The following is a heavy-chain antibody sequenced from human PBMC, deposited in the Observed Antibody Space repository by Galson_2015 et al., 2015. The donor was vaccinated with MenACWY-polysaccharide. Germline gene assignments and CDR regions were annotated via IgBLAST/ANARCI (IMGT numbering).Heavy chain of an antibody. CDR3: ARDRYDSSGHYFGRIDY. D-gene: IGHD3-22*01. J-gene: IGHJ4*02. CDR1: GFTFSSYG. Sequence: SLRLSCAASGFTFSSYGMHWVRQAPGKGLEYVSAISSNGGSTDYANSVKGRFTISRDNSKNTLYLQMGSLRAEDMAVYYCARDRYDSSGHYFGRIDYWGQGTLVTVSS. V-gene: IGHV3-64*01. CDR2: ISSNGGST.